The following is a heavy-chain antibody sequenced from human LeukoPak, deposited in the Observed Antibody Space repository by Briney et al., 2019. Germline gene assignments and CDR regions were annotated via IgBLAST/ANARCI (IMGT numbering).Heavy chain of an antibody. Sequence: ASVKVSCKASGYTFTSYGISWVRQAPGQGLEWMGWISAYSGNTNYAQKLQGRVTMTTDTSTSTAYMELRSLRSDDTAVYYCASARAGYFDWLLNYWGQGTLVTVSS. CDR1: GYTFTSYG. CDR2: ISAYSGNT. J-gene: IGHJ4*02. V-gene: IGHV1-18*01. CDR3: ASARAGYFDWLLNY. D-gene: IGHD3-9*01.